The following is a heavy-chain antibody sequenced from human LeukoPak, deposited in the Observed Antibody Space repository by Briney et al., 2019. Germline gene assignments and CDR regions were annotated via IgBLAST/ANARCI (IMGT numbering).Heavy chain of an antibody. D-gene: IGHD1-26*01. CDR3: SRESGPYSPFGH. J-gene: IGHJ4*02. Sequence: SETLSLTCGVSGGSITSTNYWSWVRQPPGQGLEWIGEISLSGYTGFNPSLRSRVTMSLDESKNHPSLTLAYVTAADTAVYYCSRESGPYSPFGHWGQGILVTVTS. CDR2: ISLSGYT. CDR1: GGSITSTNY. V-gene: IGHV4-4*02.